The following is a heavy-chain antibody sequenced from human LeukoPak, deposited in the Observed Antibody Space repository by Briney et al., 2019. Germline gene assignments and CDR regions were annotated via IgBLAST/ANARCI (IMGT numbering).Heavy chain of an antibody. CDR2: ISGDGSIT. CDR3: AKSNYDGSGYDY. D-gene: IGHD3-22*01. CDR1: GFTISGYW. Sequence: QSGGSLRLSCAASGFTISGYWMHWVRQAPGKGLVWVSRISGDGSITAYADSVKGRFTISRGNSKNTLYLQVNSLRAEDTAVYYCAKSNYDGSGYDYWGQGTLVTVSS. J-gene: IGHJ4*02. V-gene: IGHV3-74*01.